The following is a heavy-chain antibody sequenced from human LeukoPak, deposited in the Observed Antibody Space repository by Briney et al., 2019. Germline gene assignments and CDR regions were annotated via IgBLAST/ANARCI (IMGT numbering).Heavy chain of an antibody. Sequence: SCKASGYTFTGYYMHWVRQAPGKGLEWVAVIWNDGSNQFYADSVKGRFTISRDNSKNTLYLQMNSLRAEDTAVYYCASLGYCSTNSCYEDCWGQGTLVTVSS. V-gene: IGHV3-33*01. D-gene: IGHD2-2*01. CDR2: IWNDGSNQ. CDR3: ASLGYCSTNSCYEDC. J-gene: IGHJ4*02. CDR1: GYTFTGYY.